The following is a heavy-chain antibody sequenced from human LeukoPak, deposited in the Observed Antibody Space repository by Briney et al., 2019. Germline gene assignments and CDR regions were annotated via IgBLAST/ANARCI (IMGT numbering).Heavy chain of an antibody. CDR3: ARNYYDTKKPWD. Sequence: KPSETLSLTCAVYGGSFSGYYWSWIRQPPGKGLEWIGRIYTSGSTNYNPSLKSRVTMSVDTSQNQFSLKLSSVTAADTAVYFCARNYYDTKKPWDWGQGTLVTVSS. CDR1: GGSFSGYY. J-gene: IGHJ4*02. V-gene: IGHV4-59*10. CDR2: IYTSGST. D-gene: IGHD3-22*01.